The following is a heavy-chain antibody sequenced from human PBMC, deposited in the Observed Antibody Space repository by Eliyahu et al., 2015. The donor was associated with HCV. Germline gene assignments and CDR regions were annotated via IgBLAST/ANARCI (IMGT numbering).Heavy chain of an antibody. CDR2: INHSGST. CDR3: ARLGGNCSGGSCYGVNNWFDP. CDR1: GGSFSGYX. Sequence: QVQLQQWGAGLLKPSETLSLTCAVYGGSFSGYXWSWIRQPPGKGLEWIGEINHSGSTNYNPSLKSRVTISVDTSKNQFSLKLSSVTAADTAVYYCARLGGNCSGGSCYGVNNWFDPWGQGTLVTVSS. V-gene: IGHV4-34*01. D-gene: IGHD2-15*01. J-gene: IGHJ5*02.